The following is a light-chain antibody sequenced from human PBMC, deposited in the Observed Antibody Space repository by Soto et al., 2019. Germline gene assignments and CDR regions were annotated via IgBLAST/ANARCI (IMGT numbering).Light chain of an antibody. J-gene: IGKJ2*01. CDR1: QSVITN. Sequence: ELVMTQSPATLSASPGERATLSCRASQSVITNVAWYQQKPGQAPRLLIYGASTRATGIPARFSGSGSGTEFTLTISSLQSEDFAVYYCQHYNPWPMYTFGQGTKVEIK. CDR3: QHYNPWPMYT. CDR2: GAS. V-gene: IGKV3-15*01.